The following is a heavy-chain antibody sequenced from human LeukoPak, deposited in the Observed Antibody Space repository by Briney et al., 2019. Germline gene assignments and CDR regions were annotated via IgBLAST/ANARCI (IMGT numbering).Heavy chain of an antibody. D-gene: IGHD3-10*02. CDR2: IYTSGST. CDR3: ARGHMFWYFDL. V-gene: IGHV4-4*07. Sequence: SETLSLTCSVSGGSISSYYWGWIRQPAGKGLEWIGRIYTSGSTNYSPSLKSRVTMSVDTSKNQFSLRLTSVTAADTAVYYCARGHMFWYFDLWGRGTLVTVSS. J-gene: IGHJ2*01. CDR1: GGSISSYY.